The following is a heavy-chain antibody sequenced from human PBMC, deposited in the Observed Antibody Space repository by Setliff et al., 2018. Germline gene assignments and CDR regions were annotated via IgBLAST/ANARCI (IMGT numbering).Heavy chain of an antibody. D-gene: IGHD3-3*01. V-gene: IGHV4-39*01. CDR3: ARMSGFQYMDV. CDR1: GGSISSSDFY. Sequence: SETLSLTCTVSGGSISSSDFYWGWIRQPPGKGLEWIGSIYYSGTTYYNPSLKSPVTISIDTSKNQFSLKLSSVTAADTAVYYCARMSGFQYMDVWGKGTTVTVSS. CDR2: IYYSGTT. J-gene: IGHJ6*03.